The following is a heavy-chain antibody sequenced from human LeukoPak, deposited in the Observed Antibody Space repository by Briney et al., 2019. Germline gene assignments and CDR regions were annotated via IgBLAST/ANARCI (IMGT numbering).Heavy chain of an antibody. Sequence: PSETLSLTCTVSGGSISSGDYYWSWIRQPPGKGLEWIGYIYYSGSTYYNPSLKSRVTISVDTSKNQFSLKLSSVAAADTAVYYCARGRKSYSSSRFFDYWGQGTLVTVSS. CDR2: IYYSGST. CDR1: GGSISSGDYY. V-gene: IGHV4-30-4*01. J-gene: IGHJ4*02. CDR3: ARGRKSYSSSRFFDY. D-gene: IGHD6-13*01.